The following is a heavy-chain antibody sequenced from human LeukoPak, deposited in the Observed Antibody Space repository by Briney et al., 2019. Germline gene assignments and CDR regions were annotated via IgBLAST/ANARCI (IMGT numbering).Heavy chain of an antibody. CDR3: ARRGYYYYGMDV. D-gene: IGHD3-10*01. V-gene: IGHV5-10-1*01. CDR2: IDPSDSYT. J-gene: IGHJ6*02. Sequence: GESLRISCEDSGHSFTSYWISWVRQMPGKGLEWMGRIDPSDSYTNYSPSFQGHVTISVDKSISTAYLQWTSLKSSDSAMYYCARRGYYYYGMDVWGQGTTVTVSS. CDR1: GHSFTSYW.